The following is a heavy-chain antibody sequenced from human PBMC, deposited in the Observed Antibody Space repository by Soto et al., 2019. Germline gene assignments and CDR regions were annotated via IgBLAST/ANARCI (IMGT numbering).Heavy chain of an antibody. J-gene: IGHJ6*02. Sequence: GGSLRLSCAASEFTFRSYAMHWVRQAAGKGLEWVAVISYDGSNEYYADSVKGRFTISRDNSKNTLYLQMNSLRAEDTAVYYCARDQYSSSFFYYYYYGMDVWGQGTTVTVSS. D-gene: IGHD6-6*01. CDR2: ISYDGSNE. CDR1: EFTFRSYA. CDR3: ARDQYSSSFFYYYYYGMDV. V-gene: IGHV3-30-3*01.